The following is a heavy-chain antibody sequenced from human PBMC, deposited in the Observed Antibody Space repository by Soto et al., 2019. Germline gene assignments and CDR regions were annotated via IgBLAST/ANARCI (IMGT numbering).Heavy chain of an antibody. V-gene: IGHV1-46*03. J-gene: IGHJ6*03. Sequence: ASVKVSCKASGYTFTSYYMHWVRQAPGQGLEWMGIIKPSGGSTSYAQKFQGRVTMTRDTSTSTVYMELSSLRSEDTAVYYCASQFCSSTSCYGHYYYYYMDVWGKGTTVTVSS. CDR3: ASQFCSSTSCYGHYYYYYMDV. D-gene: IGHD2-2*01. CDR1: GYTFTSYY. CDR2: IKPSGGST.